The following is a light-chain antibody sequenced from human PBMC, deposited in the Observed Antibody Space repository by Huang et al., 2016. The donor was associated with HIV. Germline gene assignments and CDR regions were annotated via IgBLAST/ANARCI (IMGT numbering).Light chain of an antibody. CDR3: QQYNNWLT. V-gene: IGKV3D-15*01. J-gene: IGKJ4*01. CDR2: DAA. Sequence: EIVMTQSPATLSVSLGERVTLSCWASQSAGSRLAWYQQRPGQGPRLLSYDAATMANGLPARFSGTGSGTDFTLTISGVQSEDFAVYYCQQYNNWLTFGGGTKVDLK. CDR1: QSAGSR.